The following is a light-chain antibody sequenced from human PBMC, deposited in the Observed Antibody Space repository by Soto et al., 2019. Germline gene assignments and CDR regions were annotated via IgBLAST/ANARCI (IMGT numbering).Light chain of an antibody. CDR1: QSISSY. Sequence: DIQMTQSPSSLSASVGDRVTITCRASQSISSYLNWYQQKPGKAPKLLIYAASSLQSGVPSRFIGTASGTDFTLTISSQLSEDFATYYFEQSYSTPAKFGKRIKVEIK. CDR2: AAS. CDR3: EQSYSTPAK. J-gene: IGKJ1*01. V-gene: IGKV1-39*01.